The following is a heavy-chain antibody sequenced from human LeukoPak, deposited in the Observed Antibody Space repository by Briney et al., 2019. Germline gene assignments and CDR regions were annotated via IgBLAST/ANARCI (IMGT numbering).Heavy chain of an antibody. CDR3: ARHIAAAGTGYFQH. Sequence: ASVKVSCKASGYTFTGHYMHWVRQAPGQGREWMGWINPNSGVTNSAQNFQGRVTMTRDTSISTAYMELSRLRSDDTAVYYCARHIAAAGTGYFQHWGQGTLVTVSS. D-gene: IGHD6-13*01. J-gene: IGHJ1*01. CDR1: GYTFTGHY. CDR2: INPNSGVT. V-gene: IGHV1-2*02.